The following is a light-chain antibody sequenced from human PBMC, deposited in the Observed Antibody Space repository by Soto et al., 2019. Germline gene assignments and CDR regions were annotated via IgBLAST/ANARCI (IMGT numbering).Light chain of an antibody. Sequence: PGERVTLSCRASQSVSSSYLAWYQQKPGQAPRLLIYGASSRATGIPDRFSGSGSGTDFTLTISRLEPEDFAVYYCQQYGSSRTFGQGTKVDIK. CDR2: GAS. V-gene: IGKV3-20*01. CDR1: QSVSSSY. J-gene: IGKJ1*01. CDR3: QQYGSSRT.